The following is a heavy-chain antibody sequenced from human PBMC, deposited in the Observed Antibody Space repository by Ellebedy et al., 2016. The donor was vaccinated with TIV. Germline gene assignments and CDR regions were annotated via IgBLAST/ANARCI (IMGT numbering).Heavy chain of an antibody. D-gene: IGHD3-10*01. J-gene: IGHJ6*02. V-gene: IGHV1-46*01. CDR1: GYTFTNYY. CDR3: ARAPLTGVFYGMDV. Sequence: AASVKVSCKASGYTFTNYYMNWVRQAPGQGLEWMGIINPGGGGTSYAQKFQGRVTMTRDTSTSTVYMELSSLSSENTGLYYCARAPLTGVFYGMDVWGQGTTVTVSS. CDR2: INPGGGGT.